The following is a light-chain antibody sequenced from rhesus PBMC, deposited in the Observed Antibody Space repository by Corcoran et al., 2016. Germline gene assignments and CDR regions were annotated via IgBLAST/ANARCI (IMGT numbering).Light chain of an antibody. CDR3: QQYGDWPWT. V-gene: IGKV3-35*01. CDR1: QSVSRS. CDR2: DSA. J-gene: IGKJ1*01. Sequence: EIVLTQSPATLSLSPGERATLSCRASQSVSRSLAWYQQKPGQTPRLLSYDSAPRAAGIPSRFSGSGSGTDFTLTISNLEPEDVRIYYCQQYGDWPWTFGQGTKVDIK.